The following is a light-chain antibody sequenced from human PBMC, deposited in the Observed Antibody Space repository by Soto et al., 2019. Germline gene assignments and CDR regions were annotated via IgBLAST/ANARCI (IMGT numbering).Light chain of an antibody. Sequence: EIVLTQSPGTLSMSPGERATLSCRASQSVSNSFLAWYQQKPGQAHRILISGASSRATGSPDKFSGSGSGTDFTLTISRLEPEDFAVYYCRQYGSSPRTFGQGTKVEIK. V-gene: IGKV3-20*01. CDR2: GAS. CDR3: RQYGSSPRT. CDR1: QSVSNSF. J-gene: IGKJ1*01.